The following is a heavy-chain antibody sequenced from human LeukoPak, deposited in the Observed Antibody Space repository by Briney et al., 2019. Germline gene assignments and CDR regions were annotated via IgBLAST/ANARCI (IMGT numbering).Heavy chain of an antibody. CDR3: AREVDYYGSGSEGWFDP. Sequence: PGGSLRLSCAASGFTFSSYSMNWVRQAPGKGLEWVSSISSSSYIYYTDSVKGRFTISRDNAKNSLYLQMNSLRAEDTAVYYCAREVDYYGSGSEGWFDPWGQGTLVTVSS. J-gene: IGHJ5*02. V-gene: IGHV3-21*01. CDR2: ISSSSYI. D-gene: IGHD3-10*01. CDR1: GFTFSSYS.